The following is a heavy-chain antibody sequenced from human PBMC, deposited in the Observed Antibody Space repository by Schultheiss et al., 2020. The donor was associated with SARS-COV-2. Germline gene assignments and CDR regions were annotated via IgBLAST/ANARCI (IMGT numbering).Heavy chain of an antibody. CDR1: GFTFSSYS. Sequence: GGSLRLSCAASGFTFSSYSMNWVRQAPGKGLVWVAVISYDGSNKYYADSVKGRFTISRDNSKNTLYLQMNSLRAEDTAVYYCARDHRTRSAVAVPNANWFDPWGQGTLVTVSS. D-gene: IGHD6-19*01. CDR3: ARDHRTRSAVAVPNANWFDP. J-gene: IGHJ5*02. V-gene: IGHV3-30*03. CDR2: ISYDGSNK.